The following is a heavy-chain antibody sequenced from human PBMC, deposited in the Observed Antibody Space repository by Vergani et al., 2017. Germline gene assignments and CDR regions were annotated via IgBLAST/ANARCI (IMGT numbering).Heavy chain of an antibody. CDR2: IRWNSGSI. J-gene: IGHJ4*02. CDR1: GFTFDDYA. V-gene: IGHV3-9*01. Sequence: EVQLVESGGGLVQPGRSLRLSCAASGFTFDDYAMHWVRQAPGKGLEWVSGIRWNSGSIGYADSVKGRFTISRDNAKNSMYLQMNRLRAEDTALYYCAKAQLLWFGGALDYWGQGTLVTVSS. D-gene: IGHD3-10*01. CDR3: AKAQLLWFGGALDY.